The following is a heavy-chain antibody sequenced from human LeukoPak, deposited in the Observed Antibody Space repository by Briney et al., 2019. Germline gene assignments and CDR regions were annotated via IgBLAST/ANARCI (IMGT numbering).Heavy chain of an antibody. Sequence: ASVTVSCKASGYTFTSYYMHWVRQAPGQGLEWMGIINPSGGSTSYAQKFQGSVTMTRDMSTSTVYMELSSLRSEDTAVYYCARDNSGRKQLLSHYYYMDVWGKGTTVTVSS. J-gene: IGHJ6*03. D-gene: IGHD6-6*01. CDR2: INPSGGST. V-gene: IGHV1-46*01. CDR3: ARDNSGRKQLLSHYYYMDV. CDR1: GYTFTSYY.